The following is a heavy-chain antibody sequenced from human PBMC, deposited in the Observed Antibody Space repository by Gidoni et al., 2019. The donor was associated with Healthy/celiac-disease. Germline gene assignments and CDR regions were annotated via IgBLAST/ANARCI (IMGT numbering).Heavy chain of an antibody. J-gene: IGHJ6*02. V-gene: IGHV3-33*01. CDR2: IWYDGSNK. D-gene: IGHD2-8*01. CDR3: ARDNGSPLLIYYYYGMDV. CDR1: GFTFSSYG. Sequence: QVQLVESGGGVVQPGRSLRLSCAASGFTFSSYGMHWVRQAPGKGLEWVAAIWYDGSNKYYADSVKGRFTISRDNSKNTLYLQMNSLRAEDTAVYYCARDNGSPLLIYYYYGMDVWGQGTTVTVSS.